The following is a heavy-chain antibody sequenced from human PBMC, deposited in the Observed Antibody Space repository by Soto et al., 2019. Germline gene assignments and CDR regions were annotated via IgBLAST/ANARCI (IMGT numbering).Heavy chain of an antibody. D-gene: IGHD5-18*01. J-gene: IGHJ4*02. V-gene: IGHV4-61*01. CDR1: GGSVSSGSYY. CDR3: ARDHPHSYGVYYFDY. Sequence: SETLSLTCTVSGGSVSSGSYYWSWIQQPPGKGLEWIGYIYSSGSTHYNPSLQSRVTISADTSKNQVSLRVRSVTAADTAVYYCARDHPHSYGVYYFDYWGQGTPVTVSS. CDR2: IYSSGST.